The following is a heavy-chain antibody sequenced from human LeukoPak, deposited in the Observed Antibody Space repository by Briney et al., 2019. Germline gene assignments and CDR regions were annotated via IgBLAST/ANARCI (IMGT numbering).Heavy chain of an antibody. CDR2: ISAYNGNT. D-gene: IGHD4-17*01. CDR3: ASAIDYDFALDY. J-gene: IGHJ4*02. V-gene: IGHV1-18*01. CDR1: GYTFTSYG. Sequence: VASVKVSCKASGYTFTSYGISWVRQAPGQGLEWMGWISAYNGNTNYAQKLQGRVTMNTDTSTSTAYMELRSLRSDDTAVYYCASAIDYDFALDYWGQGTLVTVSS.